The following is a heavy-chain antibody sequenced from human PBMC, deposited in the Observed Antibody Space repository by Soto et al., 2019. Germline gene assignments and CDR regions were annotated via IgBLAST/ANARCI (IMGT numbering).Heavy chain of an antibody. CDR3: AKDRVGGTFYTPLGF. V-gene: IGHV3-30*18. D-gene: IGHD1-7*01. J-gene: IGHJ4*02. CDR1: GFNFDNYG. CDR2: ITYDGSNK. Sequence: VGSLRLSCQASGFNFDNYGMHWVRQAPGKGLEWVAVITYDGSNKYYADSVKGRFTISRDNSKNTLSLHLNTLKPEDTAVYHCAKDRVGGTFYTPLGFWGQGTLVTVSS.